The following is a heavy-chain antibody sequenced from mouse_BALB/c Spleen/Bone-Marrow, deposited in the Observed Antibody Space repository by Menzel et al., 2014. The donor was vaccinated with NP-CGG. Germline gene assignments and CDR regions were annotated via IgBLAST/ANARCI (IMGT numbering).Heavy chain of an antibody. CDR2: ISCYNGAT. V-gene: IGHV1S34*01. CDR1: GYSFTGYY. J-gene: IGHJ2*01. CDR3: GRGDGCYVDFDY. D-gene: IGHD2-3*01. Sequence: LVKTGASVRISCKASGYSFTGYYMHWVKPSHGKSLEWIGYISCYNGATSYNQKFKGKATFTVDTSSSTSYMQFNSLTSEDSAVYYCGRGDGCYVDFDYWGQGTTLTVSS.